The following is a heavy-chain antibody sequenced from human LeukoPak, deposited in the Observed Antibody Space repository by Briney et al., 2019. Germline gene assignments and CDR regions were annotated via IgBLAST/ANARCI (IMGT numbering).Heavy chain of an antibody. J-gene: IGHJ4*02. CDR2: ISGSGGST. CDR3: ARDVAAAAVYYFDY. Sequence: TGGSLRLTCAASGFTFSSYAMSWVRQAPGKGLEWVSAISGSGGSTYYADSVKGRFTISRDNSKNTLYLQMNSLKTEDTAVYYCARDVAAAAVYYFDYWGQGTLVTVSS. D-gene: IGHD6-13*01. V-gene: IGHV3-23*01. CDR1: GFTFSSYA.